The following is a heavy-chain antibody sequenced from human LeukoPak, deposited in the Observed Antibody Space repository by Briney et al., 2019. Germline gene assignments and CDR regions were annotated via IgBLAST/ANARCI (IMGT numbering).Heavy chain of an antibody. CDR1: GFTVSSNY. D-gene: IGHD3-22*01. V-gene: IGHV3-66*02. Sequence: GGSLRLSCAASGFTVSSNYMSWVRQAPGKGLEWDSVIYSGGSTYYADSVKGRFTISRDNSKNTLYLQMNSLRAEDTAVYYCAREVVYVRYYDSSGYLDHWGQGTLVTVSS. CDR2: IYSGGST. CDR3: AREVVYVRYYDSSGYLDH. J-gene: IGHJ4*02.